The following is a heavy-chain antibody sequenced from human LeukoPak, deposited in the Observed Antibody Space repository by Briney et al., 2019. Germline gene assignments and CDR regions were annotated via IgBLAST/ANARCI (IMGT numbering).Heavy chain of an antibody. Sequence: GGSPRLSCAASGFTFSIYAMSWVRQAPGKGLEWVSAISGSGISTYYADSVKGRFTISRDNSKNTLYLQMNSLRAEDTAVYYCAKDRSIAAGDDAFDIWGQGTMVTVSS. D-gene: IGHD6-13*01. J-gene: IGHJ3*02. CDR1: GFTFSIYA. V-gene: IGHV3-23*01. CDR2: ISGSGIST. CDR3: AKDRSIAAGDDAFDI.